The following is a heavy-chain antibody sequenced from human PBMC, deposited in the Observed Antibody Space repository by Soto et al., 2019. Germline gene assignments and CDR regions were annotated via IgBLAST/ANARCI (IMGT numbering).Heavy chain of an antibody. CDR1: GYTFTSYA. CDR2: INAGNGNT. D-gene: IGHD3-22*01. V-gene: IGHV1-3*01. CDR3: ARSTRITMIVVVITPFEY. J-gene: IGHJ4*02. Sequence: ASVKVSCKASGYTFTSYAMHWVRQAPGQRLEWMGWINAGNGNTKYSQKFQGRVTITRDTSASTAYMELSSLRSEDTAVYYCARSTRITMIVVVITPFEYWGQGTLVTVSS.